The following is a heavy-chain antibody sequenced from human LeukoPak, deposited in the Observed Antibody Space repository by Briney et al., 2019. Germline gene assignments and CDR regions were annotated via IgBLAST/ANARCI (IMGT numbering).Heavy chain of an antibody. Sequence: GRSLRLSCAASGFTFSSYEMNWVRQPPGNGLEWVSYISSSGSTIYYADSVKGRFTISRDNAKNSLYLQMNSLRAEDTAVYYCAALVVVVATSTDDAFDIWGQGTMVTVSS. CDR2: ISSSGSTI. D-gene: IGHD2-15*01. CDR1: GFTFSSYE. CDR3: AALVVVVATSTDDAFDI. J-gene: IGHJ3*02. V-gene: IGHV3-48*03.